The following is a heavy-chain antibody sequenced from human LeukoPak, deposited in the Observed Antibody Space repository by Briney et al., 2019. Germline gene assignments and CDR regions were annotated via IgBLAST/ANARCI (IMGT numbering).Heavy chain of an antibody. CDR1: GFTVSSNY. CDR2: ISSSGSTI. Sequence: NPGGSLRLSCTVSGFTVSSNYMSWIRQAPGKGLEWVSYISSSGSTIYYADSVKGRFTISRDNAKNSLYLQMNSLRAEDTAVYYCARARRVRGDEKNDYWGQGTLVTVSS. V-gene: IGHV3-11*01. CDR3: ARARRVRGDEKNDY. D-gene: IGHD3-10*01. J-gene: IGHJ4*02.